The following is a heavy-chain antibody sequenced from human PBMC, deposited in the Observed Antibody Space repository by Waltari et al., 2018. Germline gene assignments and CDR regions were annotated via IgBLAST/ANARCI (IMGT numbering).Heavy chain of an antibody. CDR1: GFTFRMFA. CDR2: ITNVGGGA. Sequence: EVQLLESGGGLVQPGGSLRLSCDASGFTFRMFAMGWVRQAPGKGLGWVSSITNVGGGAYTAAFLKGRFTISRDNPETTLFLQMNSLGAEDTAVYYCVKVGSSSPAYDYWGQGTQVTVSS. CDR3: VKVGSSSPAYDY. J-gene: IGHJ4*02. D-gene: IGHD6-6*01. V-gene: IGHV3-23*01.